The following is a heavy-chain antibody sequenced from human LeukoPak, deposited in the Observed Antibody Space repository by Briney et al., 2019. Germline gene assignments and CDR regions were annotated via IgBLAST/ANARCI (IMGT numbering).Heavy chain of an antibody. D-gene: IGHD2-2*01. J-gene: IGHJ4*02. CDR2: IYTSGST. CDR3: ARDFLADCSSTSCYRNFDY. CDR1: GGSISSYY. Sequence: SETLSLTCTVSGGSISSYYWSWIRQPAGKGLEWIGRIYTSGSTNYNPSLKSRVTMSVDTSKNQFSLKLSSVTAADTAVYYCARDFLADCSSTSCYRNFDYWGQGTLVTVSS. V-gene: IGHV4-4*07.